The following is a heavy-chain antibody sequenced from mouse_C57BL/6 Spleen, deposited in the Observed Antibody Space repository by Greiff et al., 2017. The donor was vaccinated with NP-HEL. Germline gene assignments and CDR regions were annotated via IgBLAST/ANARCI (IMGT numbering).Heavy chain of an antibody. J-gene: IGHJ1*03. V-gene: IGHV1-64*01. Sequence: QVQLQQPGAELVKPGASVKLSCKASGYTFTSYWMHWVKQRPGQGLEWIGMIHPNSGSTNYNEKFKSKATLTVDKSSSTAYMQLSSLTSEDSAVYYCARSATGGWYFDVWGTGTTVTVSS. CDR2: IHPNSGST. CDR1: GYTFTSYW. D-gene: IGHD1-1*01. CDR3: ARSATGGWYFDV.